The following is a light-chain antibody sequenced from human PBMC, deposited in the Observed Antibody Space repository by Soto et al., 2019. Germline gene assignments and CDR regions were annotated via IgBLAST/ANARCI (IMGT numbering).Light chain of an antibody. J-gene: IGKJ4*01. Sequence: EIVMTQSPATLFVSPGERVTLSCRASQSVSTYLAWYQQKFGQAPRLLIHGASTRATGIPARFSGSGSGTEFTLTISSLQSEDFAVYYCQQDNNWPLTFGGGTKVEIK. CDR1: QSVSTY. CDR2: GAS. CDR3: QQDNNWPLT. V-gene: IGKV3-15*01.